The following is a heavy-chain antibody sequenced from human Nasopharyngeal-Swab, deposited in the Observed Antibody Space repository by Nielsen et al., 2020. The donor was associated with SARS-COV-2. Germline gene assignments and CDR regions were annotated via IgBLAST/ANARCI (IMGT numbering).Heavy chain of an antibody. J-gene: IGHJ5*02. CDR2: INHSGST. D-gene: IGHD6-13*01. Sequence: SETLSLTCAVSGGSFSGYYWSWIRQPPGKGLEWIGEINHSGSTNYNPSLKSRVTISVDTPKNQFSLKLSSVTAADTAVYYCARGSGGIAAAGTIRFDPWGQGTLVTVSS. V-gene: IGHV4-34*01. CDR1: GGSFSGYY. CDR3: ARGSGGIAAAGTIRFDP.